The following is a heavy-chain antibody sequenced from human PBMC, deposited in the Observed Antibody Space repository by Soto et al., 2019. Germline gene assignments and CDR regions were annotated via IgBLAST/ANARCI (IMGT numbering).Heavy chain of an antibody. J-gene: IGHJ4*02. CDR2: IDGDDGDETAT. Sequence: EVQLVESGGGLVQPGGSLRLSCTASGFTFRSFWMQWVRQAPGKGLEWVARIDGDDGDETATSYADSVQGRFLISRDNAKNTLHLQMSSLRAEDTAVYYCVRDSHGDYWGQGTLVTVSP. CDR1: GFTFRSFW. CDR3: VRDSHGDY. V-gene: IGHV3-74*01.